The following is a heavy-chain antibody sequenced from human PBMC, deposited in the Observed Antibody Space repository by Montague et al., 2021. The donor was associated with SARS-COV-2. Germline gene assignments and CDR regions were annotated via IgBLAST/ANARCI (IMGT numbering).Heavy chain of an antibody. V-gene: IGHV4-39*07. CDR1: AGSISSSSYY. CDR2: IYYRGST. Sequence: SETLSLTCTVSAGSISSSSYYWAWIRQPPGKGLEWIGSIYYRGSTYYNPSLKSRVFISVDTSKSQFSLKMTSVTAADTAVYYCARGRQHINMVVVVVTGGEYYFDFWGQGTLVAVSS. CDR3: ARGRQHINMVVVVVTGGEYYFDF. J-gene: IGHJ4*02. D-gene: IGHD3-22*01.